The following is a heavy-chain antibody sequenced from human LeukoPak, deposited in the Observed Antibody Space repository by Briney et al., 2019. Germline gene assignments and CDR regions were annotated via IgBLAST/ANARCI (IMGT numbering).Heavy chain of an antibody. Sequence: SETLSLTCTVSGGSIGSSSYYWGWIRQPPGKGLEWIGSIYYSGSTSYNPSLKSRVTISVDTSKNQFSLKLSSVTAADTAVYYCARGPSIQLWSDPYYYYGMDVWGQGTTVTVSS. CDR2: IYYSGST. CDR1: GGSIGSSSYY. J-gene: IGHJ6*02. D-gene: IGHD5-18*01. CDR3: ARGPSIQLWSDPYYYYGMDV. V-gene: IGHV4-39*07.